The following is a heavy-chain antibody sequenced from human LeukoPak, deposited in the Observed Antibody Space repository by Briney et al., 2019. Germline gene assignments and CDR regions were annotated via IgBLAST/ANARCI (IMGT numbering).Heavy chain of an antibody. CDR3: ATMVVAATYFDY. V-gene: IGHV1-24*01. CDR1: GYTLTELS. Sequence: ASVKVSCKVSGYTLTELSMHWVRQAPGKGLEWMGGFDPEDGETIYAQKFQGRVTMTEDASTDTAYMELSSLRSEDTAVYYCATMVVAATYFDYWGQGTLVTASS. CDR2: FDPEDGET. D-gene: IGHD2-15*01. J-gene: IGHJ4*02.